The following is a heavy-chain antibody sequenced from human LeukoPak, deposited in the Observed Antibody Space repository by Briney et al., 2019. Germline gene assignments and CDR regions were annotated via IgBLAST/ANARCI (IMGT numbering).Heavy chain of an antibody. D-gene: IGHD6-19*01. Sequence: PSETLSLTCSVSSGSISGYYWNWIRQPPGKGLEWIGQILYSGSTTYNPSLKSPVTISVDTSKNQFSLKVRSVTAADTAVYYCARGSPLMAGIYNFDYWGQGRLVTVSS. V-gene: IGHV4-59*01. CDR1: SGSISGYY. CDR3: ARGSPLMAGIYNFDY. J-gene: IGHJ4*02. CDR2: ILYSGST.